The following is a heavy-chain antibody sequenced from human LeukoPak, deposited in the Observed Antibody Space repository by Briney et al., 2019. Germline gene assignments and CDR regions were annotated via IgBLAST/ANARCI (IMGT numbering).Heavy chain of an antibody. CDR2: MNPNSGNT. J-gene: IGHJ5*02. Sequence: ASVKVSCKASGYTFTGYYMHWVRQAPGQGLEWMGWMNPNSGNTGYAQKFQGRVTITRNTSISTAYMELSSLRSEDTAVYYCARGAITMVRGVRNWFDPWGQGTLVTVSS. V-gene: IGHV1-8*03. CDR1: GYTFTGYY. D-gene: IGHD3-10*01. CDR3: ARGAITMVRGVRNWFDP.